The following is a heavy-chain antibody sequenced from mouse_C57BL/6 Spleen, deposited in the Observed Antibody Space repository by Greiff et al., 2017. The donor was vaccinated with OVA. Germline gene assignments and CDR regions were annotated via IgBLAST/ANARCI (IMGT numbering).Heavy chain of an antibody. D-gene: IGHD2-13*01. CDR3: ARVSKVSY. CDR1: GYTFTSYW. CDR2: SYPGSGST. V-gene: IGHV1-55*01. J-gene: IGHJ2*01. Sequence: QVQLQQPGAELVKPGASVKMSCKASGYTFTSYWITWVKQRPGQGLEWIGNSYPGSGSTNYNEKFKSKATLTVDTSSSTAHMQLSSLTSEDSAVYYGARVSKVSYWGQGTTVTFAS.